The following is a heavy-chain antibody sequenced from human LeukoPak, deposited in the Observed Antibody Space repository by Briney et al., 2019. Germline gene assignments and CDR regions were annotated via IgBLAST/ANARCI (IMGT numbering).Heavy chain of an antibody. CDR2: INHSGST. D-gene: IGHD5-24*01. Sequence: PSETLSLTCADYGGSFSGYYWSWIRQPPGKGLEWIGEINHSGSTNYNPSLKSRVTISVDTSKTQFSLKLSSVTAADTAVYYCARSRLHPIIFDYWGQGTLVTVSS. J-gene: IGHJ4*02. CDR1: GGSFSGYY. CDR3: ARSRLHPIIFDY. V-gene: IGHV4-34*01.